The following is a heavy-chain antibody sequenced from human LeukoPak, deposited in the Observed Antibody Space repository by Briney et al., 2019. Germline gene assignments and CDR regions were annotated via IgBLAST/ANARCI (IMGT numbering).Heavy chain of an antibody. J-gene: IGHJ4*02. V-gene: IGHV1-2*02. D-gene: IGHD3-10*01. CDR3: ARVGITMVRGVSGTFDY. CDR1: GYTFTGYY. CDR2: INPNSGGT. Sequence: ASVKVSCKASGYTFTGYYMHWVRQAPGQGLEWMGWINPNSGGTNYAQKFQGRVTMTRDTSISTAYMELSRLRSDDTAVYYCARVGITMVRGVSGTFDYWGQGTPVTVSS.